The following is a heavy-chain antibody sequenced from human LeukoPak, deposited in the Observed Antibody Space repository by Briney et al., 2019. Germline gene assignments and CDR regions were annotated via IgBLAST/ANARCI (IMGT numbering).Heavy chain of an antibody. CDR2: INHSGST. V-gene: IGHV4-34*01. D-gene: IGHD3-3*01. CDR3: ARAILAPGFLEWLLYWFDP. CDR1: GGSFSGYY. Sequence: ASETLSLTCAVYGGSFSGYYWSWIRQPPGKGLEWIGEINHSGSTNYNPSLKSRVTISVDTSKNQFSLKLSSVTAADTAVYYCARAILAPGFLEWLLYWFDPWGQGTLVTVSS. J-gene: IGHJ5*02.